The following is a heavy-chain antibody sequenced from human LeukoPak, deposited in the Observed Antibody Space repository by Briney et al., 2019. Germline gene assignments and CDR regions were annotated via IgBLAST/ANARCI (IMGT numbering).Heavy chain of an antibody. CDR2: FYISGTP. CDR3: AIEGSRRYYFDS. Sequence: SETLSLTCTVSGGSISSYYWSWIRQPAGKGLEWIGRFYISGTPNYNPSLRSRVTISVDTSKNQFSLNLNSVTAADTAVYYCAIEGSRRYYFDSWGQGALVTVSS. V-gene: IGHV4-4*07. J-gene: IGHJ4*02. D-gene: IGHD1-14*01. CDR1: GGSISSYY.